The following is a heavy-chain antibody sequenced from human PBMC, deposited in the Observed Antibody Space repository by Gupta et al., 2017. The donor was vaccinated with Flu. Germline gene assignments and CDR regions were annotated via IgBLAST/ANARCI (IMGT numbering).Heavy chain of an antibody. J-gene: IGHJ6*03. D-gene: IGHD4-11*01. CDR3: ARGSQGDDYSNYYYYYYMDV. V-gene: IGHV3-53*01. CDR1: GFTVSSNY. CDR2: IYSGGST. Sequence: EVQLVESGGGLLQPGGSLRLSCAASGFTVSSNYMSWVRQAPGKGLEWVSVIYSGGSTYYADSVKGRFTISRDNSKNTLYLQMNSLRAEDTAVYYCARGSQGDDYSNYYYYYYMDVWGKGTTVTVSS.